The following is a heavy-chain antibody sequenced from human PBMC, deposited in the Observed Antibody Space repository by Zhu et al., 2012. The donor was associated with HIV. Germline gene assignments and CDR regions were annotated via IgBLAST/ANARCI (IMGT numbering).Heavy chain of an antibody. CDR2: INHSGST. D-gene: IGHD6-13*01. CDR3: ARQEGIAAAGTGY. CDR1: GGSFSGYY. Sequence: QVQLQQWGAGLLKPSETLSLTCAVYGGSFSGYYWSWIRQPPGKGLEWIGEINHSGSTNYNPSLKSRVTISVDTSKNQFSLKLSSVTAADTAVYYCARQEGIAAAGTGYWGQGTLVTVSS. V-gene: IGHV4-34*01. J-gene: IGHJ4*02.